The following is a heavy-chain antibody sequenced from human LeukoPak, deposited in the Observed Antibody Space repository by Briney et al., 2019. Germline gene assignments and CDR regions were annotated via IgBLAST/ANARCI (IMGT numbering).Heavy chain of an antibody. Sequence: ASVMVYCKAAGYTFTNYGMSWLRHAPGQGLEWMAWISANNGETSYAQNLQGRLTMTTDTSTSTAYMELRSLRSDDTAVYYCASVPASAHQLLSSDYWGQGTQVTVSS. CDR2: ISANNGET. CDR1: GYTFTNYG. D-gene: IGHD2-2*01. V-gene: IGHV1-18*04. J-gene: IGHJ4*01. CDR3: ASVPASAHQLLSSDY.